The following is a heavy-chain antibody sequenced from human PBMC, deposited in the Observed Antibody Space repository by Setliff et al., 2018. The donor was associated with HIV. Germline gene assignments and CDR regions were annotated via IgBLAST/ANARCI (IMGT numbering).Heavy chain of an antibody. CDR1: GYSFTNYW. V-gene: IGHV5-51*01. J-gene: IGHJ4*02. D-gene: IGHD3-3*01. CDR2: ISPDDSDT. CDR3: ASGRKKNYDRFSGYFRILGVDFDY. Sequence: PGESLKISCQGSGYSFTNYWIGWVRQMPGKGLEWMGIISPDDSDTRYSPSFQGQVTISADKSISTAYLQWSSLKASATAMYYWASGRKKNYDRFSGYFRILGVDFDYWGQGALETVSS.